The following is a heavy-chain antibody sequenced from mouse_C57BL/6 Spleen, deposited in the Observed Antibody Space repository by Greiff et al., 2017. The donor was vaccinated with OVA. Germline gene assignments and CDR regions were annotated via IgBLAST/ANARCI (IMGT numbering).Heavy chain of an antibody. D-gene: IGHD2-2*01. J-gene: IGHJ2*01. CDR3: ARCGGLPFDD. CDR1: GYTFTDYA. Sequence: QVQLQQSGPELVRPGVSVKISCKGSGYTFTDYAMHWVKQSPAQSLEWIGVISTYYGDASYNQKFKDKATMTVDNSSSTAYLERARLASEDSAVCYCARCGGLPFDDWGQGSTLTVSS. CDR2: ISTYYGDA. V-gene: IGHV1-67*01.